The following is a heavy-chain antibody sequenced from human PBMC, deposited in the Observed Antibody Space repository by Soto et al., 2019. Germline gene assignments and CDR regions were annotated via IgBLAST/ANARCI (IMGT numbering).Heavy chain of an antibody. Sequence: GGSLRLSCAASGFTLRTYGMHWVRQAPGKGLEWVAVIWYDGSKKYYADSVKGRFTISRDNSKSTLYLQMNSLSAEDTAVYFCTRDPQPVDTGLAPYYYGMDVWGQGTTVTVSS. V-gene: IGHV3-33*01. CDR2: IWYDGSKK. CDR3: TRDPQPVDTGLAPYYYGMDV. CDR1: GFTLRTYG. J-gene: IGHJ6*02. D-gene: IGHD5-18*01.